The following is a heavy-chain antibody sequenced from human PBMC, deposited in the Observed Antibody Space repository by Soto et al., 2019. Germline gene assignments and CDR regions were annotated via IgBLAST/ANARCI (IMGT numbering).Heavy chain of an antibody. V-gene: IGHV4-31*03. D-gene: IGHD6-13*01. Sequence: QVLLQESGPGLVRPSQTLSLTCSVSGDSLTIGGHYWTWIRQHPGKGLEWIGYIYHSGSTYYSPSLKSRVTISVDTSENQFSLKLTSMTAADTAVYYCARGGAGFDLWGQGKLVTVSS. CDR1: GDSLTIGGHY. CDR3: ARGGAGFDL. CDR2: IYHSGST. J-gene: IGHJ3*01.